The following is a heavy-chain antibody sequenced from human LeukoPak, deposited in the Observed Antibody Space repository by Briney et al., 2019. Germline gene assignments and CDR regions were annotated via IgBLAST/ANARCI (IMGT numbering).Heavy chain of an antibody. CDR1: GFTFSSYA. V-gene: IGHV3-23*01. CDR3: AKGGRLLWFGEPTDFFDY. Sequence: PGGSLRLSCAASGFTFSSYAMSWVRQAPGKGLEWVSAISGSGGSTYYADSVKGRFTISRDNSKNTLYLQMNSLRAEDTVVYYCAKGGRLLWFGEPTDFFDYWGQGTLVTVSS. CDR2: ISGSGGST. J-gene: IGHJ4*02. D-gene: IGHD3-10*01.